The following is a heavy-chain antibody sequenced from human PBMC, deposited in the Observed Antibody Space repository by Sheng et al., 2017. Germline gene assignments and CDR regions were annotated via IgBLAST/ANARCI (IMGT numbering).Heavy chain of an antibody. CDR1: GGSISSYY. CDR3: AREGDGYNHNWFDP. Sequence: QVQLQESGPGLVKPFRRPLSLTCTXSGGSISSYYWSWIRQPPGKGLEWIGYIYYSGSTNYNPSLKSRVTISVXTSKNQFSLKLSSVTAADTAVYYCAREGDGYNHNWFDPWGPGNPGHRLL. V-gene: IGHV4-59*01. CDR2: IYYSGST. J-gene: IGHJ5*02. D-gene: IGHD5-12*01.